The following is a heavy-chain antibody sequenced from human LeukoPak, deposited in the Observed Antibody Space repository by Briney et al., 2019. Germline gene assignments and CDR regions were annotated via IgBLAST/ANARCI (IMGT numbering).Heavy chain of an antibody. CDR1: GGSISSYY. Sequence: PSETLSLTCTVSGGSISSYYWSWIRQPPGKGLEWIGYIYYSGSTNYNPSLKSRVTILVDTSKNQFSLKLSSVTAADTAVYYCARRGGGRVGSGSYWYFDYWGQGTLVTVSS. CDR3: ARRGGGRVGSGSYWYFDY. D-gene: IGHD3-10*01. V-gene: IGHV4-59*08. J-gene: IGHJ4*02. CDR2: IYYSGST.